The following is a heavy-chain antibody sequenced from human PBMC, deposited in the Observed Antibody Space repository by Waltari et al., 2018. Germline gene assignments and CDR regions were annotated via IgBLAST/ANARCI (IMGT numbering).Heavy chain of an antibody. Sequence: EVQLVQSGAEVKKPGESLKISCEVSGYSFPRSWIGWVRQMPGKGLEWMGVIFPGDSNTKYSPSFRGQVTISADNSITTAYLQWSSLKASDTAIYFCARQPLHSYGIRHFDYWGQGTPVTVS. CDR3: ARQPLHSYGIRHFDY. D-gene: IGHD5-18*01. CDR2: IFPGDSNT. V-gene: IGHV5-51*01. CDR1: GYSFPRSW. J-gene: IGHJ4*02.